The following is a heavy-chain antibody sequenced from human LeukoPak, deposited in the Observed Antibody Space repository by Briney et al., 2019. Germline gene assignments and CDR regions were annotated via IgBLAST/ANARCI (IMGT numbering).Heavy chain of an antibody. V-gene: IGHV3-30-3*01. CDR1: GFTFSSYA. Sequence: PGGSLRLSCAASGFTFSSYAMHWVRQAPGKGLGWVAVISYDGSNKYYADSVKGRFTISRDNSKNTLYLQMNSLRAEDTAVYYCARDAYEQLVGWYYYYGMDVWGQGTTVTVSS. D-gene: IGHD6-6*01. CDR2: ISYDGSNK. CDR3: ARDAYEQLVGWYYYYGMDV. J-gene: IGHJ6*02.